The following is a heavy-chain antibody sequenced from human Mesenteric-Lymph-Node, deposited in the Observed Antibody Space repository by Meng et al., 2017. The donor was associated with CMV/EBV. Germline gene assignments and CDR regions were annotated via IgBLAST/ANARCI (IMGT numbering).Heavy chain of an antibody. Sequence: GSLRLSCTVSGYSISAGYYWGWIRQSPGKGLEWIGEINHSGSTNYNPSLKSRVTISVDTSKNQFSLKLSSVTAADTAVYYCARTGSYRAPFDYWGQGTLVTVSS. D-gene: IGHD1-1*01. J-gene: IGHJ4*02. CDR1: GYSISAGYY. CDR2: INHSGST. CDR3: ARTGSYRAPFDY. V-gene: IGHV4-38-2*02.